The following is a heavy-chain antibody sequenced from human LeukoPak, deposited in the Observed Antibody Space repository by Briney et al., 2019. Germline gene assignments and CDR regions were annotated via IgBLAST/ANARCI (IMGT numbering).Heavy chain of an antibody. D-gene: IGHD6-13*01. CDR2: INHSGST. J-gene: IGHJ4*02. Sequence: SETLSLTCTVSGGSISSSSYYWGWIRQPPGKGLEWIGEINHSGSTNYNPSLKSRVTISVDTSKNQFSLKLSSVTAADTAVYYCAAVYSSNRTVVDYWGQGTLVTVSS. CDR1: GGSISSSSYY. CDR3: AAVYSSNRTVVDY. V-gene: IGHV4-39*07.